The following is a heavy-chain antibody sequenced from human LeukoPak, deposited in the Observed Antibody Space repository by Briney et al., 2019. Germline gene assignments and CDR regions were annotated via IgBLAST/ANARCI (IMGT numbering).Heavy chain of an antibody. D-gene: IGHD3-16*01. Sequence: SETLSLTCNVSGGSLSRHYCSWIRQAPGKGLEWIGFILSGGSTNYNPSLKSRVSISMDTSQNQFSLKLSSVTAADTAVYYCARGRGPLRVEFGDWGQGALVTVSS. CDR1: GGSLSRHY. CDR2: ILSGGST. V-gene: IGHV4-4*09. CDR3: ARGRGPLRVEFGD. J-gene: IGHJ4*02.